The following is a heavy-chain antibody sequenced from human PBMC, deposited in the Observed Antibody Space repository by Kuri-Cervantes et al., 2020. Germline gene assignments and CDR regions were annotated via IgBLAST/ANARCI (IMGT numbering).Heavy chain of an antibody. Sequence: SQTLSLTCAVYGGSFSGYYWSWIRQPPGKGLEWIGEINHSGSTNYNPSLKSRVTISVDTSKNQFSLKLSSVTAADTAVYYCARAKQWPRSLDYWGQGTLVTVSS. CDR3: ARAKQWPRSLDY. V-gene: IGHV4-34*01. CDR1: GGSFSGYY. CDR2: INHSGST. D-gene: IGHD6-19*01. J-gene: IGHJ4*02.